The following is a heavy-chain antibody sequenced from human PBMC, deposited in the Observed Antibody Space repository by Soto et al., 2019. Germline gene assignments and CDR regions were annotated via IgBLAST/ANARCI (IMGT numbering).Heavy chain of an antibody. Sequence: EVQLLESGGGLVQPGGSLRLSCAASGFTFSSYAMSWVRQAPGKGLEWVSAISGSGGSTYYADSVKGRFTISRDNSKNTLYLQMNSLRAEDTAVYYCAKAPFGGVIVTYYFDYWGQGTLVTVSS. CDR1: GFTFSSYA. CDR2: ISGSGGST. J-gene: IGHJ4*02. V-gene: IGHV3-23*01. CDR3: AKAPFGGVIVTYYFDY. D-gene: IGHD3-16*02.